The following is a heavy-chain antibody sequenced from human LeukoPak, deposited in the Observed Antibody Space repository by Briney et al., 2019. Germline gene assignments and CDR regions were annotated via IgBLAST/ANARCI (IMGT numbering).Heavy chain of an antibody. CDR2: INPSGGST. V-gene: IGHV1-46*01. D-gene: IGHD4-17*01. CDR1: GYTFTSYY. Sequence: ASVKVSCKASGYTFTSYYMHWVRQAPGQGLEWMGIINPSGGSTSYAQKFQGRATMTRDTSTSTVYMELSSLRSEDTAVYYCARADYGDYEYYYYYYGMDVWGQGTTVTVSS. J-gene: IGHJ6*02. CDR3: ARADYGDYEYYYYYYGMDV.